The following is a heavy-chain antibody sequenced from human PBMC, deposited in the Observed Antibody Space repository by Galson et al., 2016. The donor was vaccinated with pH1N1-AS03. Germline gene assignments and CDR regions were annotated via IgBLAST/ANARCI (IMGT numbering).Heavy chain of an antibody. CDR3: AKDRSSWPPGWGSVDS. V-gene: IGHV3-23*01. CDR1: GFTFSSYG. D-gene: IGHD6-13*01. CDR2: ISVTGGST. J-gene: IGHJ4*02. Sequence: SLRLSCATSGFTFSSYGMTWVRQAPGKGLEWVSSISVTGGSTYYADSVKGRFTISRDHSKNTLYLQMSSQRAEDTAVYYCAKDRSSWPPGWGSVDSWGQGTLATVSS.